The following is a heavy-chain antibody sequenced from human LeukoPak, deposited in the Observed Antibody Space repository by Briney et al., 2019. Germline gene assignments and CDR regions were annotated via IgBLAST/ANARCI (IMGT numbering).Heavy chain of an antibody. J-gene: IGHJ4*02. V-gene: IGHV4-61*02. CDR1: GGSISSGSYY. CDR3: ARGSGDYPFDY. Sequence: SETLSLTCTVSGGSISSGSYYWSWIRQPAGKGLEWIGRIYTSGSTNYNPSLKSRVTISVDTSKNQFSLKLSSVTAADTAVYYCARGSGDYPFDYWGQGTLVTVSS. D-gene: IGHD4-17*01. CDR2: IYTSGST.